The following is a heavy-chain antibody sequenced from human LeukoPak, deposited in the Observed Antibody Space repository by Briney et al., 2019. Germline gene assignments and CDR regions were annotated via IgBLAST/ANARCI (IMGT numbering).Heavy chain of an antibody. CDR2: IYYSGST. Sequence: SETLSLTCTVSGGSISSYYGSWIRQPPGKGLEWIGYIYYSGSTNYNPSLKSRVTISVDTSKNQFSLKLSSVTAADTAVYYCARGSDYGDYFDYWGQGTLVTVSS. CDR3: ARGSDYGDYFDY. CDR1: GGSISSYY. D-gene: IGHD4-17*01. V-gene: IGHV4-59*01. J-gene: IGHJ4*02.